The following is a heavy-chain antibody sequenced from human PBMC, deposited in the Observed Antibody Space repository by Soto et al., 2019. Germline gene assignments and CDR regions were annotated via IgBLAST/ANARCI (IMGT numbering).Heavy chain of an antibody. CDR2: IIPIFETT. D-gene: IGHD1-1*01. CDR1: GGTFSSYL. CDR3: ARANWNGSFDF. J-gene: IGHJ4*02. Sequence: WASVKVSCKVSGGTFSSYLFNWVRQAPGQGLEWMGGIIPIFETTHYAQKFQGRLTITADDSSTTASMDLTSLTSADTAIYYCARANWNGSFDFCGQGTPATVSS. V-gene: IGHV1-69*13.